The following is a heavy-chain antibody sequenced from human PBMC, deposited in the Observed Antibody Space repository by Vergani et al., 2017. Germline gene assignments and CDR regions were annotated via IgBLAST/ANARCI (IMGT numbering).Heavy chain of an antibody. CDR1: GFSFSTYG. CDR3: ANRCCSSLRCYGFCGMEV. D-gene: IGHD2-2*01. J-gene: IGHJ6*02. Sequence: QVQLVESGGGLVQPGGSLRLSCAASGFSFSTYGMHWVRQAPGRGLEWVAFLRYDGSTEYYGDSVKGRFIISRDNSKNMLSLEMHSLRPEDTAVYYCANRCCSSLRCYGFCGMEVWGQGSKVTVSS. CDR2: LRYDGSTE. V-gene: IGHV3-30*02.